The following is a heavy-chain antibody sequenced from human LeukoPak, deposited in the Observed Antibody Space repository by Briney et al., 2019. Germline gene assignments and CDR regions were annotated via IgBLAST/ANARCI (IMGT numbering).Heavy chain of an antibody. V-gene: IGHV3-23*01. J-gene: IGHJ4*02. D-gene: IGHD2-2*01. CDR3: AKVSPPADCSSTSCLSGLDY. CDR2: ISGSGGST. Sequence: GGSLRLSCAASGFTFSSYAMSWVRQAPGKGLERVSAISGSGGSTYYADSVKGRFTISRHNSKNTLYLQMNSLRAEDTAVYYCAKVSPPADCSSTSCLSGLDYWSQGTLVTVSS. CDR1: GFTFSSYA.